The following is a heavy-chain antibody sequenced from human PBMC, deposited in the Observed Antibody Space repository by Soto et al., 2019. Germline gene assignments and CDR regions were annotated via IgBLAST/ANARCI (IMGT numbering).Heavy chain of an antibody. D-gene: IGHD3-3*01. CDR3: ASPLKWSGYYIAFDY. V-gene: IGHV1-69*01. CDR2: IIPIFDTI. J-gene: IGHJ4*02. CDR1: GATFSSFA. Sequence: PWPQVKVSCKASGATFSSFAFSWVRQAPGQGLEWMGVIIPIFDTINYAQKFQGRVTITADESTGTAYMELSSLTSEDTAVYYCASPLKWSGYYIAFDYWGQGTLVTVSS.